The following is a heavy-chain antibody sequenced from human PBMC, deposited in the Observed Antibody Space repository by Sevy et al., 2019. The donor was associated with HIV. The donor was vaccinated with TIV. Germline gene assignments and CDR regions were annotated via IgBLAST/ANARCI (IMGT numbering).Heavy chain of an antibody. CDR2: IKKKTDNGPT. J-gene: IGHJ4*02. D-gene: IGHD2-15*01. CDR1: GFSFKDAW. V-gene: IGHV3-15*01. Sequence: GGSLRLSCEASGFSFKDAWMSWVRQAPGKGLEWVGRIKKKTDNGPTDYGTPVKGRVTVSRDDSKNTLFLQMNSLKIDDTGVYYYTTGHCSRGMCLDFWGLGTLVTVSS. CDR3: TTGHCSRGMCLDF.